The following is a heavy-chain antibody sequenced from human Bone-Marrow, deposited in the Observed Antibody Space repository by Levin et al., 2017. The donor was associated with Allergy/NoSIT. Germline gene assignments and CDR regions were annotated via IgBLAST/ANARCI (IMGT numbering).Heavy chain of an antibody. CDR1: GFTFSKYW. V-gene: IGHV3-7*01. CDR3: ARSPHSTRYNWFGP. CDR2: IKEDGTEE. Sequence: ETLSLTCAASGFTFSKYWMSWVRQAPGKGLEWVASIKEDGTEESYVDSVKGRFTIFRDNADYSLSLQMKSLRAEDTAFDYCARSPHSTRYNWFGPWGQGTLVIVSS. J-gene: IGHJ5*02. D-gene: IGHD6-13*01.